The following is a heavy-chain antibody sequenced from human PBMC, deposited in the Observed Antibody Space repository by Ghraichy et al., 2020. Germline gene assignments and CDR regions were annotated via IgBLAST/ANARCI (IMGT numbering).Heavy chain of an antibody. Sequence: GGSLRLSCAASGFTFSSYWMTWVRQAPGKGLEWVANIKQDGSEKNYVDSVRGRFTISRDNAKNSLYLQMNSLRAEDTAVYYCARDQEGGAMFDYWGQGTLVTVSS. CDR2: IKQDGSEK. CDR1: GFTFSSYW. D-gene: IGHD3-16*01. V-gene: IGHV3-7*03. J-gene: IGHJ4*02. CDR3: ARDQEGGAMFDY.